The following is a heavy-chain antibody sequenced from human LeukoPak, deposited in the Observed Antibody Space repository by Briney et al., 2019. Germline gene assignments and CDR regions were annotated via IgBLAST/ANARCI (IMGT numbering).Heavy chain of an antibody. V-gene: IGHV1-2*02. Sequence: ASVKVSCKASGYTFSGYYMHWVRRAPGQGFEWMGRIDSNSGGTNYAQNFQGRVTMTRDTSISTVYMELISPRSDDTAVYYCAREMNYDDYRTSDYWGQGTLVTVSS. J-gene: IGHJ4*02. CDR3: AREMNYDDYRTSDY. D-gene: IGHD4-17*01. CDR2: IDSNSGGT. CDR1: GYTFSGYY.